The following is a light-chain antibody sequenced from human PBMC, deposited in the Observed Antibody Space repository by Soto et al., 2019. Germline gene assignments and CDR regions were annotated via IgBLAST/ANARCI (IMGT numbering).Light chain of an antibody. CDR2: EVI. J-gene: IGLJ1*01. CDR1: SSDVAAYNF. CDR3: ISYTDRQSYL. Sequence: QSVLTQPASVSGSPGQSITISCTGTSSDVAAYNFVSWYQQHPGEVPKLMIYEVIKRPSGISDRFSGSKSGNTASLTISGLQAEDEADYYCISYTDRQSYLFGTGTKVTVL. V-gene: IGLV2-14*03.